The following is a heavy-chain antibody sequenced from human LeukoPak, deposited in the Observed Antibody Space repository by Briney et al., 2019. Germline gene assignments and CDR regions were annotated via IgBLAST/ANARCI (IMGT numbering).Heavy chain of an antibody. CDR1: GYTFTSYG. Sequence: ASVKVSCKASGYTFTSYGISWVRQAPGQGLEWMGWISAYNGNTNYAQKLQGTVTMTTDTSTSTDYMELRSLRSDDTAVYYCARSGTGSGWYYYFDYWGQGTLVTVSS. J-gene: IGHJ4*02. CDR2: ISAYNGNT. V-gene: IGHV1-18*01. D-gene: IGHD6-19*01. CDR3: ARSGTGSGWYYYFDY.